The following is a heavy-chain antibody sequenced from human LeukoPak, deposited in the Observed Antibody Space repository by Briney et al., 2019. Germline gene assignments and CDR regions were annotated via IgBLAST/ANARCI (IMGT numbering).Heavy chain of an antibody. CDR1: GFTFSSYS. CDR3: ARDRWELLMGYYYYGMDV. Sequence: GGSLRLSCAASGFTFSSYSMYWVRQAPGKGLEWVSYISSSSSTIYYSDSVKGRFTISRDNAKNSLYLQMNSLRDEDTAVYYCARDRWELLMGYYYYGMDVWGQGTTVTVSS. D-gene: IGHD1-26*01. V-gene: IGHV3-48*02. CDR2: ISSSSSTI. J-gene: IGHJ6*02.